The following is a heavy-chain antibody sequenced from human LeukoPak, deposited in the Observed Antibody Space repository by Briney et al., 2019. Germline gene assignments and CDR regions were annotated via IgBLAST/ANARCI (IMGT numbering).Heavy chain of an antibody. J-gene: IGHJ4*02. V-gene: IGHV3-48*02. CDR3: ARNLLGSGNYLFDC. D-gene: IGHD3-10*01. Sequence: PGGSLRLSCAASGFAFSDYTMNWVRQAPGKGLEWVSHISTTSSTILYADFVKGRFTISRDNAKNSLYLQMNSLRDEDTAVYYCARNLLGSGNYLFDCWGQGTLVTVSS. CDR2: ISTTSSTI. CDR1: GFAFSDYT.